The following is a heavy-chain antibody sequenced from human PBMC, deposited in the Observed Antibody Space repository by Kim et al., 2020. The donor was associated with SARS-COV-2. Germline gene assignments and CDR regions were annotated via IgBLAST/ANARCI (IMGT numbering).Heavy chain of an antibody. V-gene: IGHV3-43*01. CDR3: AKGRGEYYYDSSGYLDY. J-gene: IGHJ4*02. Sequence: GGSLRLSCAASGFTFDDYTMHWVRQAPGKGLEWVSLISWDGGSTYYADSVKGRFTISRDNSKNSLYLQMNSLRTEDTALYYCAKGRGEYYYDSSGYLDYWGQGTLVTVSS. D-gene: IGHD3-22*01. CDR1: GFTFDDYT. CDR2: ISWDGGST.